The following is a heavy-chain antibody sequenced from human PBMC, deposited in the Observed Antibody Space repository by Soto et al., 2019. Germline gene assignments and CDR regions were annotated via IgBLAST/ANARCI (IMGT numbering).Heavy chain of an antibody. Sequence: PGGSLRLSCAASGFTFSSYWMSWVRQAPGKGLEWVANIKQDGSEKYYVDSVKGRFTISRDNAKNSLYLQMNSLRAEDTAVYYCARVFRYFDWLSGEEYYYYYMDVWGKGTTVTVAS. CDR2: IKQDGSEK. CDR1: GFTFSSYW. J-gene: IGHJ6*03. V-gene: IGHV3-7*01. CDR3: ARVFRYFDWLSGEEYYYYYMDV. D-gene: IGHD3-9*01.